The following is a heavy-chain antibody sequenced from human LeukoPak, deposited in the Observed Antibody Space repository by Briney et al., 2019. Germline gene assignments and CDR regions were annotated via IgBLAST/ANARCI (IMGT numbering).Heavy chain of an antibody. Sequence: ASVKVSCKTSGYTFIDSFIHWMQQAPGKGFEWMGLIDPEDGATEYAERFQGRVTITADRFTDTAYLELTSLRSDDTAVYFCAARVRFWGQGTRVTVSS. CDR3: AARVRF. CDR2: IDPEDGAT. CDR1: GYTFIDSF. D-gene: IGHD3-3*01. V-gene: IGHV1-69-2*01. J-gene: IGHJ4*02.